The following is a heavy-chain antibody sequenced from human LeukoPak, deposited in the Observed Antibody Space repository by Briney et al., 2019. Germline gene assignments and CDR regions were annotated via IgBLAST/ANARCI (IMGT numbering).Heavy chain of an antibody. D-gene: IGHD5-12*01. CDR2: IKNDGSEK. CDR1: GFTFSSYW. Sequence: GGSLRLSCAASGFTFSSYWMSWVRRAAGKGLEWVANIKNDGSEKYCADSVRGRFSFSRDNAKNSLNLQMNSLRDEDTAVYYCARLDIVATGAFDLWGQGTMVTVSS. CDR3: ARLDIVATGAFDL. J-gene: IGHJ3*01. V-gene: IGHV3-7*04.